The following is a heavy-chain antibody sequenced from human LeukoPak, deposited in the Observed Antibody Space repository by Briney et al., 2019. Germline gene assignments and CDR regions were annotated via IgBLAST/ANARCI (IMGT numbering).Heavy chain of an antibody. CDR1: GFTFSSYG. V-gene: IGHV3-74*01. CDR2: INSDGSST. Sequence: GGSLRLSCAASGFTFSSYGMTWVRQAPGKGLLWVSHINSDGSSTSYADSVKGRFTISRDNAKNTLYLQMNSLRAEDTAVYYCARDEFQLGIDYWGQGILVTVSS. CDR3: ARDEFQLGIDY. J-gene: IGHJ4*02. D-gene: IGHD3-10*01.